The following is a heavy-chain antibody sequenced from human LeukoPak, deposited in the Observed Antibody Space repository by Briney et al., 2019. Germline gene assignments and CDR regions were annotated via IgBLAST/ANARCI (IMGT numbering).Heavy chain of an antibody. J-gene: IGHJ4*02. CDR2: LTNSGGSGGVT. V-gene: IGHV3-23*01. CDR3: AKAMSTDHYDSRGFYRVDFDS. CDR1: GFTFSTYA. Sequence: GGSLRLSCAAFGFTFSTYAMSWVRQAPGRGLEWVSALTNSGGSGGVTYYADSVKGRFIISRDNSKSTLYLQLSSLRAEDTAVYYCAKAMSTDHYDSRGFYRVDFDSWGQGTLVTVSS. D-gene: IGHD3-22*01.